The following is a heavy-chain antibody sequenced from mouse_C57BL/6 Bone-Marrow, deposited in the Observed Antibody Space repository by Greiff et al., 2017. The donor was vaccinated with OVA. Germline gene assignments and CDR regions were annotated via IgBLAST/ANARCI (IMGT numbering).Heavy chain of an antibody. CDR3: ARSRSRYDGYYVYYAMDY. V-gene: IGHV1-54*01. J-gene: IGHJ4*01. D-gene: IGHD2-3*01. CDR2: INPGSGGT. Sequence: QVQLQQSGAELVRPGTSVKVSCKAYGYAFTNYLIEWVKQRPGQGLEWIGVINPGSGGTNYNEKFKGKATLTADKSSSTAYMQLSSLTSEDSAVYFCARSRSRYDGYYVYYAMDYWGQGTSVTVSS. CDR1: GYAFTNYL.